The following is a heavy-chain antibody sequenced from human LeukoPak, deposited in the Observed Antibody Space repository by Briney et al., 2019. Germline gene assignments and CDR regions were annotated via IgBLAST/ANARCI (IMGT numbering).Heavy chain of an antibody. CDR1: GYSISSGYY. CDR2: IYQSGST. Sequence: SETLSLTCTVSGYSISSGYYWGWIRQPPGKGLEWIGSIYQSGSTYYNPSLKSRVTISVDTSKNQFSLKLSSVTAADTAVYYCARDSSSFNWFEPWGQGTLVTVSS. V-gene: IGHV4-38-2*02. J-gene: IGHJ5*02. D-gene: IGHD6-13*01. CDR3: ARDSSSFNWFEP.